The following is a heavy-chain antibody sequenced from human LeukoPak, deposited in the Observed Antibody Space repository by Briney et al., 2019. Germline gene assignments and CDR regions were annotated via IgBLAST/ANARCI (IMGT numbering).Heavy chain of an antibody. CDR3: ARYSSSYYYYGMDA. J-gene: IGHJ6*02. CDR2: IWYDGSNK. CDR1: GFTFSSYG. V-gene: IGHV3-33*01. Sequence: GGSLRLSCAASGFTFSSYGMHWVRQAPGKGLEWVAVIWYDGSNKYYADSVKGRFTISRDNSKNTLYLQMNSLRAEDTAVYYCARYSSSYYYYGMDAWGQGTTVTVSS. D-gene: IGHD2-2*01.